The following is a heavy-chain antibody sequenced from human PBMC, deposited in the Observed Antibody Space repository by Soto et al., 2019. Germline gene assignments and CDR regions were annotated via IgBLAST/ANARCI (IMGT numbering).Heavy chain of an antibody. Sequence: SVKVSCKASGGTFSSYAISWVRQAPGQGLEWMGGIIPIFGTANYAQKFQGRVTITADESTSTAYMELSSLRSEDTAVYYCARTLGYCTNGVCYDWFDPWGQGTLVTVSS. CDR1: GGTFSSYA. J-gene: IGHJ5*02. CDR2: IIPIFGTA. V-gene: IGHV1-69*13. D-gene: IGHD2-8*01. CDR3: ARTLGYCTNGVCYDWFDP.